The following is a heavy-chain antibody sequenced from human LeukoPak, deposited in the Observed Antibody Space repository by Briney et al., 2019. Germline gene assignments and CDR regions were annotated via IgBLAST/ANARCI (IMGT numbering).Heavy chain of an antibody. Sequence: GGSLRLSCAASGFTVSSIHMVWVRQAPGKGLEWVTNIKQDGSEKHYVDSVKGRFTISRDNAKNSLYLQMNSLRGEDTAVYYCARDSRTLPDWGQGTLVTVSS. V-gene: IGHV3-7*03. J-gene: IGHJ4*02. CDR1: GFTVSSIH. D-gene: IGHD2/OR15-2a*01. CDR3: ARDSRTLPD. CDR2: IKQDGSEK.